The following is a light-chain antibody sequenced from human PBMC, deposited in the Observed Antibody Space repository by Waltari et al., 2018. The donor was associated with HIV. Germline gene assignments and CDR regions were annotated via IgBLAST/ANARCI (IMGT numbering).Light chain of an antibody. J-gene: IGLJ2*01. CDR1: SSNIGNNP. Sequence: QSVLTQPPSASGTPGQRVTISCSGSSSNIGNNPVEWYHQRPGTAPQLPIYSNILRPSGVPDGIYGSKSGTSASLAIGGRQSDDEADYYCASWEDSLHGPVFGGGTKLTVL. CDR3: ASWEDSLHGPV. V-gene: IGLV1-44*01. CDR2: SNI.